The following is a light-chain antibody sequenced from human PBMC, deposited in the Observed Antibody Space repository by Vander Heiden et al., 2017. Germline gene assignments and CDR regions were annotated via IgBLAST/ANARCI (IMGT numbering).Light chain of an antibody. V-gene: IGKV1-9*01. CDR2: TAS. CDR1: QDIRSF. Sequence: NRLTQSPSSLSASVGDRVTITYRASQDIRSFLAWYQQKPGKAPELLIYTASSLQSGVPSRFSGSGSGTDFSLTISSLQPEDFATYYCQQVHSSPYTFGQGTKLEIK. J-gene: IGKJ2*01. CDR3: QQVHSSPYT.